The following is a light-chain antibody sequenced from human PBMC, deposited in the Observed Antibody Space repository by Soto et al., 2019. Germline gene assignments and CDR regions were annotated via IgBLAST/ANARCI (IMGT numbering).Light chain of an antibody. CDR2: AAS. CDR3: QQYDAWPLT. Sequence: EIQMTQSPSSMSASVGDSVTITCRASQSISSYLNWYQQKPGKAPKLLIYAASSLQSGVPSRFSGAVSVTDFALTISSLQPEEFAVYYCQQYDAWPLTFGGWTKVENK. V-gene: IGKV1-39*01. CDR1: QSISSY. J-gene: IGKJ4*01.